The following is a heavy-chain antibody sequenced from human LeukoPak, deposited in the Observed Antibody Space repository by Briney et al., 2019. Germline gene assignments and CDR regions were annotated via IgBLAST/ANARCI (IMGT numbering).Heavy chain of an antibody. CDR1: GGSISSYY. CDR3: ARREDYYGSGSPFDY. D-gene: IGHD3-10*01. V-gene: IGHV4-59*08. CDR2: IYYSGST. J-gene: IGHJ4*02. Sequence: PSETLSLTCTVSGGSISSYYWSWIRQPPGKGLEWLGYIYYSGSTNYNPSLKSRVTISVDTSKNQFSLKLSSVTAADTAVYYCARREDYYGSGSPFDYWGQGTLVTVSS.